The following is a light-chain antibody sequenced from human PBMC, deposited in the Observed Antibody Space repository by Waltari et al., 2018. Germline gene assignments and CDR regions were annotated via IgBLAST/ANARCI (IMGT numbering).Light chain of an antibody. CDR1: GSNLGAGYD. J-gene: IGLJ2*01. CDR3: QSYDTSLSVV. CDR2: GTS. Sequence: QSVLTQPPSVSGAPGQRVSISCTGSGSNLGAGYDVHWYQQHPGKAPKLLIYGTSPRPRGVPYRFFGSRSCTSASLAITALQAEDESEYYCQSYDTSLSVVFGGGTKLTVL. V-gene: IGLV1-40*01.